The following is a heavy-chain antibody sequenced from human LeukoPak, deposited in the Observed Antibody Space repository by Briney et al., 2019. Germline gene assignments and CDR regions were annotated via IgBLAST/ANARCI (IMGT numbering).Heavy chain of an antibody. J-gene: IGHJ4*02. CDR2: ISSSSSYT. D-gene: IGHD3-3*01. V-gene: IGHV3-11*06. CDR1: GFTFSDYY. Sequence: GGSLRLSCAASGFTFSDYYMSWIRQAPGKGLEWVSYISSSSSYTNYADSVKGRFTISRDNAKNSLYLQMNSLRAEDTAVYYCARGGYDFWSGYYGSPGRLWAQKYYFDYWGQGTLVTVSS. CDR3: ARGGYDFWSGYYGSPGRLWAQKYYFDY.